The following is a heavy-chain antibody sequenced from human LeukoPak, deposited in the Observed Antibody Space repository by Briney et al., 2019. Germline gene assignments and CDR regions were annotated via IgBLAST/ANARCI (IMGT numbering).Heavy chain of an antibody. CDR3: ARAATDYGDSPAY. CDR1: GFTFSSYA. CDR2: ISYDGSNK. Sequence: TGGSLRLSCAASGFTFSSYAMHWVRQAPGKGLEWVAVISYDGSNKYYADSVKGRFTISRDNSKNTLYQQMNSLRAEDTAVYYCARAATDYGDSPAYWGQGTLVTVSS. V-gene: IGHV3-30-3*01. D-gene: IGHD4-17*01. J-gene: IGHJ4*02.